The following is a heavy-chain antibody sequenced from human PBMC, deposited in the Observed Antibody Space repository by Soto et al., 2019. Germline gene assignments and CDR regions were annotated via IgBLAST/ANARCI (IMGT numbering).Heavy chain of an antibody. CDR2: INHSGST. D-gene: IGHD3-10*01. Sequence: PSETLSLTCAVYGGSFSGYYWSWIRQPPGKGLEWIGEINHSGSTNYNPSLKSRVTISVDTSKNQFSLKLSSVTAADTAVYYCARGGVGPFDYWGQGTLVTVSS. J-gene: IGHJ4*02. V-gene: IGHV4-34*01. CDR3: ARGGVGPFDY. CDR1: GGSFSGYY.